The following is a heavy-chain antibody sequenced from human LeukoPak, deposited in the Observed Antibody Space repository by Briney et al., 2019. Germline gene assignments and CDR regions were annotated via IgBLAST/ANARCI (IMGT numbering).Heavy chain of an antibody. CDR1: GYTFSDYF. D-gene: IGHD4-17*01. V-gene: IGHV1-2*02. J-gene: IGHJ4*02. CDR3: ARNYGHNSKYFDF. CDR2: ISPEGGDT. Sequence: ASVKVSCKASGYTFSDYFMHWVRQAPGQGLEWMGWISPEGGDTHHAQRFQGRVTMTRDTTISTAYMELTSLSSDDTAVYYCARNYGHNSKYFDFWGQGTLVTVSS.